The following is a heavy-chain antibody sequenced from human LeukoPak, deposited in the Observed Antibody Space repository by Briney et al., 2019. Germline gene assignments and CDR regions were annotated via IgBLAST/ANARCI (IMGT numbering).Heavy chain of an antibody. V-gene: IGHV4-61*02. CDR2: IYTSGST. CDR3: ARGSRGGSFDP. D-gene: IGHD3-10*01. J-gene: IGHJ5*02. Sequence: SETLSLTCTVSGGSISSGSYYWSWIRQPAGKGLEWIGRIYTSGSTNYNPSLKSRVTISVDTSKNQFSLKLISVTAADTAVYYCARGSRGGSFDPWGQGTLVTVSS. CDR1: GGSISSGSYY.